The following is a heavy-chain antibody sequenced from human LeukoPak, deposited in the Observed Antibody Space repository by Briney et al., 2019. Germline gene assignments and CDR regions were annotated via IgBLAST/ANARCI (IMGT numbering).Heavy chain of an antibody. Sequence: ASVKVSCKASGYTFTSYYMHWVRQAPGQGLEWMGIINPSGGSTSYAQKFQGRVTMTRDTSTGTVYMELSSLRSEDTAVYYCARAPGGVVVVAAYYAPPTDWFDPWGQGTLVTVSS. CDR2: INPSGGST. CDR3: ARAPGGVVVVAAYYAPPTDWFDP. J-gene: IGHJ5*02. CDR1: GYTFTSYY. V-gene: IGHV1-46*01. D-gene: IGHD2-15*01.